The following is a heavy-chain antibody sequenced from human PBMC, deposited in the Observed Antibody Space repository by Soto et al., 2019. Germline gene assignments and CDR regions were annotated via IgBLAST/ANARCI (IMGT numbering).Heavy chain of an antibody. CDR1: GFTFSTYA. D-gene: IGHD1-26*01. V-gene: IGHV3-30-3*01. CDR2: ISYDGSNK. CDR3: ARGLPTWHYGIGV. Sequence: QVQLVESGGGVVQPGRSLRLSCAASGFTFSTYAMHWVRQAPGKGLEWVIVISYDGSNKYYADSVKGRFTISRDNFKNTRYLQMNSLRAEDTAVYYCARGLPTWHYGIGVWGQGTTVTVSS. J-gene: IGHJ6*02.